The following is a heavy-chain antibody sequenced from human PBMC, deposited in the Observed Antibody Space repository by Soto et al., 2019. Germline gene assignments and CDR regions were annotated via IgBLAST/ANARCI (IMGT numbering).Heavy chain of an antibody. J-gene: IGHJ6*03. CDR2: IYPGDSDT. V-gene: IGHV5-51*01. Sequence: PGESLKISCKGSGYSFTSYWIGWVRQMPGKGLEWMGIIYPGDSDTRYSPSFQGQGTISADKSISTAYLQWSSLKASDTAMYYCARQVTTVTTVIVGHYYYYMDVWGKGTTVTVSS. CDR3: ARQVTTVTTVIVGHYYYYMDV. CDR1: GYSFTSYW. D-gene: IGHD4-17*01.